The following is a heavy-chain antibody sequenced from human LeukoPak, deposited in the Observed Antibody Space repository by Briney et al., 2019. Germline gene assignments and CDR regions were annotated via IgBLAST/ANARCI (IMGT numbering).Heavy chain of an antibody. Sequence: SETLSLTCTVSGASITTYYWTWIRQPAGKGLEWIGGISTSGSSHYNPSLKSRVTMSIDTPKNQISLKLSSVTAADTAVYYCARDRAVVNAIGGVFDMFGQGTMVTVSS. CDR3: ARDRAVVNAIGGVFDM. CDR1: GASITTYY. J-gene: IGHJ3*02. V-gene: IGHV4-4*07. D-gene: IGHD2-21*01. CDR2: ISTSGSS.